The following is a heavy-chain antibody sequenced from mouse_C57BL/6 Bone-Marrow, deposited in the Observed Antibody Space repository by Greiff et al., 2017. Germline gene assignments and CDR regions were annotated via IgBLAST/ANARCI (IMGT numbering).Heavy chain of an antibody. CDR3: ARGIYYYGSSPHYYAMDY. V-gene: IGHV1-81*01. CDR2: IYPRSGTT. D-gene: IGHD1-1*01. Sequence: VKLQESGAELARPGASVKLSCKASGYTFTSYGISWVKQRTGQGLEWIGEIYPRSGTTYYNEKFKGKATLTADKSSSTAYMELRSLTSEDSAVYFCARGIYYYGSSPHYYAMDYWGQGTSVTVSS. CDR1: GYTFTSYG. J-gene: IGHJ4*01.